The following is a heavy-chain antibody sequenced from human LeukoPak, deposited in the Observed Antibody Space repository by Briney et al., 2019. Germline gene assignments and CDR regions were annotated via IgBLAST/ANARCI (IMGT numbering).Heavy chain of an antibody. CDR1: GFTFSSYA. D-gene: IGHD6-13*01. CDR2: ISYDGSNK. CDR3: ARDPGSSWYEYYYYYYMDV. J-gene: IGHJ6*03. Sequence: PGRSLRLSCAASGFTFSSYAMHWVRQAPGKGLEWVAVISYDGSNKYYADSVKGRFTISRDNSKNTLYLQMNSLRAEDTAVYYCARDPGSSWYEYYYYYYMDVWGKGTTVTVSS. V-gene: IGHV3-30*04.